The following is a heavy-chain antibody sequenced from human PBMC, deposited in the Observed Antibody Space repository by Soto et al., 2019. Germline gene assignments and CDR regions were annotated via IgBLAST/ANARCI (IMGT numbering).Heavy chain of an antibody. Sequence: GGSLRLSCAASGFTFSSYAMHWVRQAPGKGLEYVSAISSNGGSTYYANSVKGRFTISRDNSKNTLYLQMCSLRAEDMAVYYCARVRYSGYGRAFDIWGQGTMVTVSS. CDR3: ARVRYSGYGRAFDI. CDR2: ISSNGGST. CDR1: GFTFSSYA. J-gene: IGHJ3*02. D-gene: IGHD5-12*01. V-gene: IGHV3-64*01.